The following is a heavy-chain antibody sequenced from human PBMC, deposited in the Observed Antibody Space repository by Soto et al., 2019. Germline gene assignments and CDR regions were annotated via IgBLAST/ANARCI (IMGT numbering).Heavy chain of an antibody. CDR3: ARERPDGSRLDP. D-gene: IGHD6-13*01. J-gene: IGHJ5*02. CDR1: GGSSSSGDYY. CDR2: IYYSGST. Sequence: SEILSLTCTVSGGSSSSGDYYWSWIRQPPGKGLEWIGYIYYSGSTYYNPSLKSRVTISVDTSKNQFSLKLSPVTAADTAVYYCARERPDGSRLDPWGQGTLVTVSS. V-gene: IGHV4-30-4*01.